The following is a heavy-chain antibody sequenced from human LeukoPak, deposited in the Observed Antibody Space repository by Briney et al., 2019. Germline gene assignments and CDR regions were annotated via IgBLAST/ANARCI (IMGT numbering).Heavy chain of an antibody. D-gene: IGHD5-18*01. CDR1: GGSVSSGSYY. J-gene: IGHJ4*02. CDR2: IYYSGST. Sequence: SETLSLTCTVSGGSVSSGSYYWSWIRQPPGKGLEWIGYIYYSGSTNYNLSLKSRVTISVDTSKNQFSLKLSSVTAADTAVYYCARSHTASDYWGQGTLVTVSS. V-gene: IGHV4-61*01. CDR3: ARSHTASDY.